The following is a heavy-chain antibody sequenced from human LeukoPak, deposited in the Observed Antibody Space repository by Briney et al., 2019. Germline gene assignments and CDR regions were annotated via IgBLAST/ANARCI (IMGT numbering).Heavy chain of an antibody. CDR2: IYPGDSDT. J-gene: IGHJ6*03. Sequence: GESLKISCKGSGYSFTNYWIGWVRQMPGKGLECLGIIYPGDSDTRYSPSFQGQVTISADKSISTAYLQWSSLKASDTAMYYCARPAPLDYYYMDVWGKGTTVTVSS. V-gene: IGHV5-51*01. CDR3: ARPAPLDYYYMDV. CDR1: GYSFTNYW.